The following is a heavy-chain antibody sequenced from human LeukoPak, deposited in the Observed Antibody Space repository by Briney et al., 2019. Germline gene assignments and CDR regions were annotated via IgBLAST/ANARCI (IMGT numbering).Heavy chain of an antibody. CDR1: GGSISSYY. CDR3: ARVNAIFGVDEPFDP. J-gene: IGHJ5*02. V-gene: IGHV4-59*01. D-gene: IGHD3-3*01. CDR2: IYYSGST. Sequence: KASETLSLTCTVSGGSISSYYWSWIRQPPGKGLEWIGYIYYSGSTNYNPSLKSRVTISVDTSKNQFSLKLGSVTAADTAVYYCARVNAIFGVDEPFDPWGQGTLVTVSS.